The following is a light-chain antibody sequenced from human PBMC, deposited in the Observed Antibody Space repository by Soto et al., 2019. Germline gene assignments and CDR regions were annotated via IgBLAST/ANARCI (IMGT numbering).Light chain of an antibody. CDR1: QSVRSD. V-gene: IGKV3-15*01. CDR3: QHYNNLPFT. J-gene: IGKJ4*01. Sequence: EIVMTQSPATLSVSPGEGATLSCRASQSVRSDLAWYQHKPGLAPRLLIYGVSTRATGIPVRFSGSGSGTEFILSISSLQSEDSAIYYCQHYNNLPFTFGGGTKVDIK. CDR2: GVS.